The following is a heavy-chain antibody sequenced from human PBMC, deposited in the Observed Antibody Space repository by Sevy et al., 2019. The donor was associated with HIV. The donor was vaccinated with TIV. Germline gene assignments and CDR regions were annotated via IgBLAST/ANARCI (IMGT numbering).Heavy chain of an antibody. CDR2: IRYVGSNK. CDR3: AKGGVLKPRTDYYGMDV. J-gene: IGHJ6*02. CDR1: GFTFSSYG. D-gene: IGHD2-8*02. Sequence: GGSLRLSCAASGFTFSSYGMHWVRQAPGKGLEWVAFIRYVGSNKYYADSVKGRFTISRDNSKNTLYLQMNSLRAEDTAVYYCAKGGVLKPRTDYYGMDVWGQGTTVTVSS. V-gene: IGHV3-30*02.